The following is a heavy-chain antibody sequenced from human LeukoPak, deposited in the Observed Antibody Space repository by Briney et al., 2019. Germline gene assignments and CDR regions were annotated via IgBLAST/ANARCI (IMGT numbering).Heavy chain of an antibody. D-gene: IGHD1-26*01. V-gene: IGHV4-34*01. CDR1: GGSFSGYY. CDR3: ARTRKTGIVGATLGPRWFDP. J-gene: IGHJ5*02. Sequence: SETLSLTCAVYGGSFSGYYWSWIRRPPGKGLEWIGEINHSGSTNYNPSLKSRVTISVDTSKNQFSLKLSSVTAADTAVYYCARTRKTGIVGATLGPRWFDPWGQGTLVTVSS. CDR2: INHSGST.